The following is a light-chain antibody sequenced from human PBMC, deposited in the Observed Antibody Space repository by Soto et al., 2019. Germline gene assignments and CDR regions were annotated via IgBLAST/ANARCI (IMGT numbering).Light chain of an antibody. Sequence: EIVLTQSPGTLSLSPGEGATLSCRASQSLSSSQLAWYQQKPGQAPRLLIHDASSRATGISDRFTGSGSGTDFTLTISRLEPEDFAVYYCQQYGGTPPITFGQGTRLEI. V-gene: IGKV3-20*01. CDR1: QSLSSSQ. J-gene: IGKJ5*01. CDR3: QQYGGTPPIT. CDR2: DAS.